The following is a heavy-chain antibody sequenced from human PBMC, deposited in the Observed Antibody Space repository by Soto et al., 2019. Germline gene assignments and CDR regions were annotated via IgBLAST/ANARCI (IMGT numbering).Heavy chain of an antibody. CDR2: ISSSSSYT. D-gene: IGHD1-7*01. CDR1: GFTFSSYS. Sequence: GGSLRLSCAASGFTFSSYSMNWVRQAPGKGLEWVSSISSSSSYTYYADSVKGRFTVSRDNAKNSLYLQMNSLRAEDTAVYYCAVGTTSGLWYYGMDVWGQGTTVTVSS. CDR3: AVGTTSGLWYYGMDV. V-gene: IGHV3-21*01. J-gene: IGHJ6*02.